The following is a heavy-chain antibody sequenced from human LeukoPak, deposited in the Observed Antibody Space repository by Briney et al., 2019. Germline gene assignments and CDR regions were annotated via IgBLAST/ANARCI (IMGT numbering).Heavy chain of an antibody. CDR1: GFTFSSYW. V-gene: IGHV3-7*01. CDR2: IKEDGSEK. CDR3: ARRPGGYYDSNGILEYFEY. Sequence: PGGSLRLSCAASGFTFSSYWMSWVRQAPGKGLERVANIKEDGSEKYFVDSVKGRFTISRDNAKKSLYLQMNSLRAEDTAVYYCARRPGGYYDSNGILEYFEYWGQGTLVTVSS. D-gene: IGHD3-22*01. J-gene: IGHJ4*02.